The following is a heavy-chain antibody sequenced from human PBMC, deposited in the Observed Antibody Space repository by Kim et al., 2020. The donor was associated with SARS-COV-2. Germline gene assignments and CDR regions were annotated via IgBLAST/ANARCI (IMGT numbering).Heavy chain of an antibody. CDR1: GFTFSSCA. CDR3: ATRGDYGGRGGRAAFDV. Sequence: GGSLRLSCAASGFTFSSCAMSWVRQAPGKGLEWVSAISGGGGSIYYADSVKGRFTISRDNSKNTLYLQRNSLRAEDTAVYYFATRGDYGGRGGRAAFDVWGQGTMVTLPS. D-gene: IGHD4-17*01. J-gene: IGHJ3*01. V-gene: IGHV3-23*01. CDR2: ISGGGGSI.